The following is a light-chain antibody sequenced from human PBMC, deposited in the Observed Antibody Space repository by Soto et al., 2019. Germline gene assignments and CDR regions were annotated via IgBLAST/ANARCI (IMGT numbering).Light chain of an antibody. V-gene: IGKV1-39*01. CDR2: AAS. Sequence: DIQMTQAPSSLSASVGDIVTITCRASQSISSYLNWYQQKPGKAPKLLIYAASNFQSGDPSRFSGSGSETDFTLTISSLQPEDFATYYCQRSYSTGTFGQGTKVQIK. CDR1: QSISSY. J-gene: IGKJ1*01. CDR3: QRSYSTGT.